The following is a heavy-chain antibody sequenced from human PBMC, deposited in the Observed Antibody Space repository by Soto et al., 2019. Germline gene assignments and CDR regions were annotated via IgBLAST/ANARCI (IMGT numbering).Heavy chain of an antibody. CDR1: GFTVSSNY. J-gene: IGHJ6*02. V-gene: IGHV3-53*01. CDR2: IYSGGST. D-gene: IGHD3-3*01. CDR3: ARGSPGEFWSGYRWNGMDV. Sequence: GGSLRLSCAASGFTVSSNYMSWVRQAPGKGLEWVSVIYSGGSTYYADSVKGRFTISRDNSKNTLYLQMNSLRAEDTAVYYCARGSPGEFWSGYRWNGMDVWGQGTTVTVSS.